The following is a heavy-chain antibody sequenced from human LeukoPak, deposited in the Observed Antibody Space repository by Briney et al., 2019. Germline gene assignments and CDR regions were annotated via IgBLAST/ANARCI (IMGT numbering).Heavy chain of an antibody. J-gene: IGHJ5*02. D-gene: IGHD3-10*01. CDR2: IYYTDT. V-gene: IGHV4-39*01. CDR1: GGSINSSSYY. Sequence: SETLSLTCTVSGGSINSSSYYWGWIRQPPGKGLEWIGYIYYTDTYYNPSLKSRVTISLDTSKNQFSLKLSSVTAADTAVYYCARRVGTRAYYYGSGSYYKLPAVHNWFDPWGQGTLVTVSS. CDR3: ARRVGTRAYYYGSGSYYKLPAVHNWFDP.